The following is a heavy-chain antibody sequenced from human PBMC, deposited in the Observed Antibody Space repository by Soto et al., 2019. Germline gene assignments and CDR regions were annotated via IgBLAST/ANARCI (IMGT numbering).Heavy chain of an antibody. CDR2: ISYDGSNK. CDR1: GFTFSSYA. D-gene: IGHD3-9*01. Sequence: GGSLRLSCAASGFTFSSYAMHWVRQAPGKGLEWVAVISYDGSNKYYADSVKGRFTISRDNSKNTLYLQMNSLRAEDTAVYYCLTGFLSLWGQGTLVTVSS. J-gene: IGHJ4*02. CDR3: LTGFLSL. V-gene: IGHV3-30-3*01.